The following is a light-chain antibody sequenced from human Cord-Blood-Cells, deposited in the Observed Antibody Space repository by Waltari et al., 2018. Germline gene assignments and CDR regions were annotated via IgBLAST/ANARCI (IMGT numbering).Light chain of an antibody. V-gene: IGKV1-39*01. CDR3: QQSYSTPFT. J-gene: IGKJ3*01. CDR2: AAS. CDR1: QSISSY. Sequence: IQMTQSPSSLSASVGDRVTITCRASQSISSYLNWYQQKPGKAPKLLIYAASSLQSGVPSRFSGSGSGTDFTLIISSLQPEDVATYYCQQSYSTPFTFGPGTKVDIK.